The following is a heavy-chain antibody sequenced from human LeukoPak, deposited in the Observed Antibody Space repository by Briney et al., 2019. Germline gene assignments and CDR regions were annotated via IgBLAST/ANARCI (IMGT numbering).Heavy chain of an antibody. D-gene: IGHD6-19*01. Sequence: SETLSLTCDVYGESFSGYYWSWIRQPPGKGLEWIGEIDHSGSTNYNPSLKSRVTISVDTSKNQFSLKLRSVTAADTAVYYCARESLRQQWLVRREEYYYMDVWGKGTTVTISS. J-gene: IGHJ6*03. CDR1: GESFSGYY. V-gene: IGHV4-34*01. CDR3: ARESLRQQWLVRREEYYYMDV. CDR2: IDHSGST.